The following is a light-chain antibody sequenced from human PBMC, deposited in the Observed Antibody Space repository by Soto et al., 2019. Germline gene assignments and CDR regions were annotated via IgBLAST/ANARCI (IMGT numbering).Light chain of an antibody. CDR1: SSNIGSNY. CDR2: RNN. J-gene: IGLJ1*01. Sequence: QSVLTQPPSASGTPGQRVTISCSGSSSNIGSNYVYWYQQLPATAPKLLIYRNNQRPSGVPDRFSGSKSGTSASLAISGLRSEDEADDYCAAWDDSLSGRVFGTGTKLTVL. V-gene: IGLV1-47*01. CDR3: AAWDDSLSGRV.